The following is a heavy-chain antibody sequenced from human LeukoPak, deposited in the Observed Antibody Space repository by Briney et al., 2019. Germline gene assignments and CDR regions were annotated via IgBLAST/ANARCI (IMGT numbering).Heavy chain of an antibody. J-gene: IGHJ3*02. V-gene: IGHV4-30-2*01. CDR1: GGSISSGGYY. Sequence: SETLSLTCTVSGGSISSGGYYWSWIRQPPGKGLEWIGYIYHSGSTYYNPSLKSRVTISVDRSKNQFSLKLSSVTAADTAVYYCARAFRDGYSRYAFDIWGQGTMVTVSS. CDR2: IYHSGST. D-gene: IGHD5-24*01. CDR3: ARAFRDGYSRYAFDI.